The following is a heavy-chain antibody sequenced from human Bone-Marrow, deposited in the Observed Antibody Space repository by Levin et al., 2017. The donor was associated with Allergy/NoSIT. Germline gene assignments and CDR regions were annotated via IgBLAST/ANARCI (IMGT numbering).Heavy chain of an antibody. D-gene: IGHD6-13*01. Sequence: GESLKISCAASGFTFSSYGMHWVRQAPGKGLEWVAVISYDGSNKYYADSVKGRFTISRDNSKNTLYLQMNSLRAEDTAVYYCAKDPPYSRVAAAGTLDFDYWGQGTLVTVSS. J-gene: IGHJ4*02. V-gene: IGHV3-30*18. CDR1: GFTFSSYG. CDR3: AKDPPYSRVAAAGTLDFDY. CDR2: ISYDGSNK.